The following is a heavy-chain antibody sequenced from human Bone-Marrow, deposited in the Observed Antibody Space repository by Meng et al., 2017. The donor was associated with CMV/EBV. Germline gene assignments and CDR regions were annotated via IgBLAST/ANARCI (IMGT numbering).Heavy chain of an antibody. Sequence: ASVKVSCKASGYTFTAYYMHWVRQAPGQGLEWMGWINPNSGDTKYVQKFQGRVTMTRDTSISTAYMELSRLTSDDTAVYYCARGRTAAAGRGFFEYWGQGALVTVSS. J-gene: IGHJ4*02. D-gene: IGHD6-13*01. V-gene: IGHV1-2*02. CDR3: ARGRTAAAGRGFFEY. CDR1: GYTFTAYY. CDR2: INPNSGDT.